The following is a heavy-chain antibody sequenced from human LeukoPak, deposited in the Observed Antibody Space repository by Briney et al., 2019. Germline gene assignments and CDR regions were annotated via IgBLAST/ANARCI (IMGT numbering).Heavy chain of an antibody. V-gene: IGHV3-23*01. CDR2: ISGSGGST. CDR3: AKGSCTNGVCRLDY. D-gene: IGHD2-8*01. Sequence: PGGSLRLSCAASGFTFNSYAMSWVRQAPGKGLEWVSAISGSGGSTYYADSVKGRFTISRDNSKNTLYLQVNSLRAEDTAVYYCAKGSCTNGVCRLDYWGQGTLVTVSS. J-gene: IGHJ4*02. CDR1: GFTFNSYA.